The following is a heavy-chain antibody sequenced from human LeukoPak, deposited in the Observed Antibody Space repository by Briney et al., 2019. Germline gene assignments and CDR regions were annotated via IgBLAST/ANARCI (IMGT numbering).Heavy chain of an antibody. J-gene: IGHJ5*02. Sequence: ETLSLTCTVSGGSISSYYWSWVRQAPGKGLEWVSFISSSSSYIYYADSVKGRFTISRDNAKNSLFLQMNSLRAEDTAVYYCARGLDIVVVPAAMVGGWFDPWGQGTLVTVSS. V-gene: IGHV3-21*01. D-gene: IGHD2-2*03. CDR2: ISSSSSYI. CDR3: ARGLDIVVVPAAMVGGWFDP. CDR1: GGSISSYY.